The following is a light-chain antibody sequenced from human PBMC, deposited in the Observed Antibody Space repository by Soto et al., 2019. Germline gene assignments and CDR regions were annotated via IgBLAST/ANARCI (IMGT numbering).Light chain of an antibody. Sequence: PGTVSLSPGERATLSCRASQSVSSSYLAWYQQKPGQAPRLLVYDVSNRAAGIPTRFSGGGSGTDFTLTISNVEPEDFAVHYCQQRSDWPWTFGQGTKVDIK. V-gene: IGKV3-11*01. CDR1: QSVSSSY. CDR3: QQRSDWPWT. J-gene: IGKJ1*01. CDR2: DVS.